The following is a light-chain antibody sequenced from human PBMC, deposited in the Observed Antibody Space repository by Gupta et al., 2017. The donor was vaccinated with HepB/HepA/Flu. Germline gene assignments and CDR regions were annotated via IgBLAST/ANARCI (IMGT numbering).Light chain of an antibody. CDR1: RGIRND. V-gene: IGKV1-6*01. J-gene: IGKJ1*01. Sequence: AVQMTQSPSSLSASVGDRVTITCRASRGIRNDLAWYQQKPGKAPKLLIFAASSLQSGVPSRFSGSGSGTDFTLTISGRQPEDFATYYCRQEYFSPRTFGPGTKVDFK. CDR2: AAS. CDR3: RQEYFSPRT.